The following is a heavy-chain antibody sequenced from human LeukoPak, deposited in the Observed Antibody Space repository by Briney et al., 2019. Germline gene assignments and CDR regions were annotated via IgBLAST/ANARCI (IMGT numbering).Heavy chain of an antibody. J-gene: IGHJ4*02. V-gene: IGHV1-3*01. CDR2: INAGNGNT. CDR3: ARGHWDSGSNYFDY. Sequence: GASVKVSCKASGYSFTNDFMHWVRQAPGQGLEWMGWINAGNGNTKYSENFQDRVTFTRDTSANTVYMELSRLSSADTAVYYCARGHWDSGSNYFDYWGQGTLVTVSS. CDR1: GYSFTNDF. D-gene: IGHD1-26*01.